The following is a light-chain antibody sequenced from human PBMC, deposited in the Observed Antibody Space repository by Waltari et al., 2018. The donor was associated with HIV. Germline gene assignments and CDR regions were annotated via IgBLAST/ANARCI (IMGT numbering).Light chain of an antibody. CDR1: QSVLYSSNNKNH. V-gene: IGKV4-1*01. CDR3: QQYYSSPWN. Sequence: DIVMTQSPDSLAVSLGERATINCKSSQSVLYSSNNKNHIGWYQQKPGQPPRLLIYWASTRESGVPDRFSGSASGTDFTLTISSLQAEDVAVYYCQQYYSSPWNFGPGTKVDIK. CDR2: WAS. J-gene: IGKJ3*01.